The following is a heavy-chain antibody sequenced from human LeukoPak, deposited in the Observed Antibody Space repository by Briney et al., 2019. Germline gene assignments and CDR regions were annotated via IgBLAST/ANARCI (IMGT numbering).Heavy chain of an antibody. CDR2: IKQDGSEK. CDR1: GFTFSDYY. CDR3: ARGDFLRYYDFWSGYYRY. V-gene: IGHV3-7*01. Sequence: GGSLRLSCAASGFTFSDYYMSWIRQAPGKGLEWVANIKQDGSEKYYVDSVKGRFTISRDNAKNSLYLQMNSLRAEDTAVYYCARGDFLRYYDFWSGYYRYWGQGTLVTVSS. D-gene: IGHD3-3*01. J-gene: IGHJ4*02.